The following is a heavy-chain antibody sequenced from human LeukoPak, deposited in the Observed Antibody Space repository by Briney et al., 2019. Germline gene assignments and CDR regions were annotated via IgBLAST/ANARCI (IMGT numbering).Heavy chain of an antibody. Sequence: SETLSLTCTVSGGSISSSTYYWGWIRQPPGKGLEWIGSIHYRGRTFYNASLKSRVTISVDTSKNQVSLKVNSVTAADTAVYYCARGFWNSAFDYWGQGTLVTVSS. D-gene: IGHD1-7*01. J-gene: IGHJ4*02. CDR1: GGSISSSTYY. CDR3: ARGFWNSAFDY. V-gene: IGHV4-39*01. CDR2: IHYRGRT.